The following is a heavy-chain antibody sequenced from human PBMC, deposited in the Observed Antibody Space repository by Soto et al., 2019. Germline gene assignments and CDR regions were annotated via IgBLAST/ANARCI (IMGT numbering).Heavy chain of an antibody. CDR2: IIPIFGTA. J-gene: IGHJ3*02. D-gene: IGHD2-8*01. Sequence: ASVKVSCKASGGTFSSYAISWVRQAPGQGLEWMGGIIPIFGTANYAQKFQGRVTITADESPSTAYMELSSLRSEDTAVYYCARDIARLDLGYCTNGVCYDAFDIWGQGTMVTVSS. CDR1: GGTFSSYA. CDR3: ARDIARLDLGYCTNGVCYDAFDI. V-gene: IGHV1-69*13.